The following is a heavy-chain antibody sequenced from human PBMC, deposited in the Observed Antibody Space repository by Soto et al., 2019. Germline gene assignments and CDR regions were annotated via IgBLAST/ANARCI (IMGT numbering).Heavy chain of an antibody. V-gene: IGHV3-23*01. D-gene: IGHD6-13*01. CDR1: GFTFNNYA. J-gene: IGHJ4*02. Sequence: EVQLLESGGGLVQPGGSLRLSCAASGFTFNNYAMNWVRKAPGKGLEWVSSISGSGGSTYYADSVKGRFTISRDNSKNTLYLQMNSLRAEDTAVYYCAKGALGSSSWYDFDYWGQGTLVTVSS. CDR3: AKGALGSSSWYDFDY. CDR2: ISGSGGST.